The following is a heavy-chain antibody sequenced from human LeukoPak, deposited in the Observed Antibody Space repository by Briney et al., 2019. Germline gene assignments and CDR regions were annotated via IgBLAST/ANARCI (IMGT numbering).Heavy chain of an antibody. D-gene: IGHD2-2*01. CDR1: GYTFTSYY. CDR2: INPSGGST. CDR3: AAPYYCSSTSCYNDAFDI. V-gene: IGHV1-46*01. Sequence: ASVKVSCKASGYTFTSYYMHWVRQAPGQGLEWMGIINPSGGSTSYAQKFQGRVTITRDMSTSTAYMELSSLRSEDTAVYYCAAPYYCSSTSCYNDAFDIWGQGTMVTVSS. J-gene: IGHJ3*02.